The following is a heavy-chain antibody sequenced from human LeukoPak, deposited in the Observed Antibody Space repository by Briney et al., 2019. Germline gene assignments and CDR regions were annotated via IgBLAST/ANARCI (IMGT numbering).Heavy chain of an antibody. CDR1: GYIFTDYY. V-gene: IGHV1-2*06. J-gene: IGHJ4*02. D-gene: IGHD1/OR15-1a*01. Sequence: ASVKVSCKASGYIFTDYYMHWVRQAPGQELGWMGRINPNSGGTNYAQKFQGRVTMTRDTSISTAYMELSRLRSDDTAVYYCARAGNLSTGPTRLLAYWGQGTLVTVSS. CDR3: ARAGNLSTGPTRLLAY. CDR2: INPNSGGT.